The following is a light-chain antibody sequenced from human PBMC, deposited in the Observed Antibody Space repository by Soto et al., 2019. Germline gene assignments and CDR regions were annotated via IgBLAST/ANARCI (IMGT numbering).Light chain of an antibody. CDR1: QSVLYSSNNNNY. CDR3: QQYYSTPLT. V-gene: IGKV4-1*01. Sequence: DFVMTQAPDSLAESLGERATINCKSSQSVLYSSNNNNYLAWYQQKPGQPPKLLIYWASTRESGVPDRFSGSGSGTDFTLTINSLQAEDVAVYYCQQYYSTPLTFGGGTKVDIK. J-gene: IGKJ4*01. CDR2: WAS.